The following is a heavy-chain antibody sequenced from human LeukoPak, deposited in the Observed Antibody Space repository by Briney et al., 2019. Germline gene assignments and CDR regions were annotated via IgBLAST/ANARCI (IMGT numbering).Heavy chain of an antibody. V-gene: IGHV1-18*01. CDR3: ARDRCSSTGCPNLDY. CDR1: GYTFTSYG. CDR2: ISAYNGNT. D-gene: IGHD2-2*01. Sequence: ASVKVSCKASGYTFTSYGISWVRQAPGQGLEWMGWISAYNGNTNYAHKLQGRVTMTTDTSTSTAYMELRSLRSDDTAVYYCARDRCSSTGCPNLDYWGQGTLVTVSS. J-gene: IGHJ4*02.